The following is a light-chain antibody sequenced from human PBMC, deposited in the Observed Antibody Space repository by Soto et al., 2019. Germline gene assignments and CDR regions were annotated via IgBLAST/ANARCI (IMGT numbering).Light chain of an antibody. CDR3: QHYYAWPE. J-gene: IGKJ1*01. CDR1: QSVSSSY. Sequence: EIVLTQSPGTLSLSPGESATLSCRASQSVSSSYLAWYQQKPGQAPRLLIYDASSRAAGIPARFSGSGSGTEFTLTISSLQSEDFAVYYCQHYYAWPEFGQGTKVDIK. CDR2: DAS. V-gene: IGKV3-15*01.